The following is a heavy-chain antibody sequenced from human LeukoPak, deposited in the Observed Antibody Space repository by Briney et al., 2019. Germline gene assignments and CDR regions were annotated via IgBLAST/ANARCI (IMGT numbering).Heavy chain of an antibody. V-gene: IGHV3-30*03. J-gene: IGHJ4*02. Sequence: GRSLRLSCAGSGXTLSTYGMHWVRQAPGKGLEWVAVISYDGSNKYYADSVKGRFTISRDNSKNTLYLQMNSLRDEDTAVYYCARVRAGYYCDNWGQGTLVTVSS. CDR1: GXTLSTYG. CDR3: ARVRAGYYCDN. CDR2: ISYDGSNK.